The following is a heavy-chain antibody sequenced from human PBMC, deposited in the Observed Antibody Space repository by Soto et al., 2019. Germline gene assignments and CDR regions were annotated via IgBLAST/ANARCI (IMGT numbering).Heavy chain of an antibody. CDR1: GDSISDYY. CDR3: ARIYTSGFYRPEGYYFVYGMDV. J-gene: IGHJ6*02. V-gene: IGHV4-4*07. D-gene: IGHD6-19*01. CDR2: FYYSGNT. Sequence: SETLSLTCTVSGDSISDYYWSWIRQPAGKGLEWIGRFYYSGNTKSNPSLKSRVTMSADTSKNQFSLSLRSVTAADSAIYYCARIYTSGFYRPEGYYFVYGMDVWGQGTAFTV.